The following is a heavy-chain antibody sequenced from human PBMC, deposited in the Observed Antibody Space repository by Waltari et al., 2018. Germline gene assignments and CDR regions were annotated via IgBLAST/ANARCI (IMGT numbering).Heavy chain of an antibody. D-gene: IGHD3-22*01. CDR2: IYSGGST. V-gene: IGHV3-23*03. Sequence: EVQLLESGGGLVQPGGSLRLSCAASGFTFSSYAMSWVRQAPGKGLEWVSVIYSGGSTYYADSVKGRFTISRDNSKNTLYLQMNSLRAEDTAVNYCAKAAYYYDSCGQGTLVTVSS. CDR3: AKAAYYYDS. CDR1: GFTFSSYA. J-gene: IGHJ4*02.